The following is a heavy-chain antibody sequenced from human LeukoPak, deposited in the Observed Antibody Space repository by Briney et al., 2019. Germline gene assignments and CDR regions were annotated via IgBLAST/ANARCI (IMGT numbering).Heavy chain of an antibody. J-gene: IGHJ4*02. D-gene: IGHD3-22*01. CDR1: GFTFSSYS. Sequence: PGGSLRLSCAASGFTFSSYSMNWVRQAPGKGLEWVSYISSSSSTIYYADSVKGRFTISRDNAKNSLYLQMNSLRAEDTAVYYCARESSGRAFDIWGQGTLVTVSS. CDR3: ARESSGRAFDI. CDR2: ISSSSSTI. V-gene: IGHV3-48*04.